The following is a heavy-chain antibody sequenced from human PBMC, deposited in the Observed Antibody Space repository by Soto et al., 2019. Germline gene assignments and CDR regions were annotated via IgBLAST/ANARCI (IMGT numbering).Heavy chain of an antibody. J-gene: IGHJ4*02. CDR3: ARSRAGDHLDF. D-gene: IGHD7-27*01. V-gene: IGHV3-66*01. CDR1: GFTVSSNY. Sequence: PGGSLRLSCAASGFTVSSNYMSWVRQAPGKGLEWVSVIYSGGSTYYADSVKGRFTISRDNSKNTLYLQMNSLRAEDTAVYYCARSRAGDHLDFWGQRTLVTVSS. CDR2: IYSGGST.